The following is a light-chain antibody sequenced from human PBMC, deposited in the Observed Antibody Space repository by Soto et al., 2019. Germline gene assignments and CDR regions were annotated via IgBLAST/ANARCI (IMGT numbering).Light chain of an antibody. CDR1: NSDVGSYNL. CDR3: CSYAGSYTWV. CDR2: EGS. V-gene: IGLV2-23*01. Sequence: QSALTQPASVSGSPGQSITISCTGTNSDVGSYNLVSWYQHHPGKAPKLMVYEGSRRPSGVSNRFSGSKSGNTASLTISGLQAEDEADYYCCSYAGSYTWVFGGGTKLTVL. J-gene: IGLJ3*02.